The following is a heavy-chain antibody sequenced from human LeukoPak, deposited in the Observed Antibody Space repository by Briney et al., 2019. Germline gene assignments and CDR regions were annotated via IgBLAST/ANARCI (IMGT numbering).Heavy chain of an antibody. Sequence: ASVKVSCKASGYTFTGYYMHWVRQAPGQGLEWMGRINPNSGGTNYAQKFQGRVTMTRDTSTSTVYMELSSLRSEDTAVYYCARGPSGGSCPLDYWGQGTLVTVSS. D-gene: IGHD2-15*01. J-gene: IGHJ4*02. CDR3: ARGPSGGSCPLDY. CDR2: INPNSGGT. V-gene: IGHV1-2*06. CDR1: GYTFTGYY.